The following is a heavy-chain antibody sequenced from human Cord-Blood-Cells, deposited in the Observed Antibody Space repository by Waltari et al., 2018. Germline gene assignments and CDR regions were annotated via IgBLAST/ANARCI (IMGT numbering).Heavy chain of an antibody. Sequence: EVQLVESGGGLVKPGGSLRLSCAASGFTFSNAWMSWVRQAPVKGLEGVGRIKSETDGGTTYYAAPVKGRFTISREESKNTLYLQMNSLKTEDTAVYYCTTVPRPQYNYGGQGTLVTVSS. D-gene: IGHD6-6*01. J-gene: IGHJ4*02. CDR3: TTVPRPQYNY. V-gene: IGHV3-15*01. CDR2: IKSETDGGTT. CDR1: GFTFSNAW.